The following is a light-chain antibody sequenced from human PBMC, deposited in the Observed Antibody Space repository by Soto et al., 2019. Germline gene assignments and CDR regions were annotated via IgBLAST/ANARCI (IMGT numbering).Light chain of an antibody. J-gene: IGKJ4*01. CDR3: QQYGKLPFT. CDR2: SAS. Sequence: ETELTQSPCTLPFSPPQRLTLPGRATQSSNSNYFAWYQQKPGQAPRLLFYSASSRVTGIPGRFTASGSGTEFTLTISRLEPEDFAVYICQQYGKLPFTFGGGTKVDIK. V-gene: IGKV3-20*01. CDR1: QSSNSNY.